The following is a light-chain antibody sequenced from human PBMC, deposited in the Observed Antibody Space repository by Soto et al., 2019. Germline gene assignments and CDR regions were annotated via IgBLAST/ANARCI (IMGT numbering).Light chain of an antibody. J-gene: IGLJ1*01. CDR3: CSYAGSCYV. CDR2: EVS. Sequence: QSALTQPASVSGSPGQSITISCTGTSSDVGSYNLVSWYQQHPGKAPKLMIYEVSNRPSGVSNRFSGSKSGNTASLTISGLQAEDEADYYCCSYAGSCYVFGTGTKLTVL. V-gene: IGLV2-23*02. CDR1: SSDVGSYNL.